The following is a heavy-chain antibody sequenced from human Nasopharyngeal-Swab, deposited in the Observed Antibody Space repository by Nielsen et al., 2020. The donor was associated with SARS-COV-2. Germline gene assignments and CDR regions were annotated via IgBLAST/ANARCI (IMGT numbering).Heavy chain of an antibody. CDR3: TALRSYYYDSTDPSGY. CDR2: IKSKTDGGTT. D-gene: IGHD3-22*01. J-gene: IGHJ4*02. Sequence: VRQMPGKGLEWAGRIKSKTDGGTTDYAAPVKGRFTISRDDSKNTLYLQMNSLKTEDTAVYYCTALRSYYYDSTDPSGYWGQGTLVTVSS. V-gene: IGHV3-15*01.